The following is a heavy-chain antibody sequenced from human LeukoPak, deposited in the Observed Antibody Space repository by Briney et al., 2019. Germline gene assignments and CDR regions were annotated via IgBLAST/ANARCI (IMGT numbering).Heavy chain of an antibody. CDR1: GFTFSGYW. D-gene: IGHD1-26*01. J-gene: IGHJ5*02. V-gene: IGHV3-74*01. CDR2: INIDGATT. CDR3: VRGAVGTGVWFDP. Sequence: LPGGSLRLSCAASGFTFSGYWMHWVRQAPGKGLEWVSRINIDGATTNYADSVKGRFTISRDNAKNTLHLQMNSLRADDTAVYYCVRGAVGTGVWFDPWGQGTLVTVSS.